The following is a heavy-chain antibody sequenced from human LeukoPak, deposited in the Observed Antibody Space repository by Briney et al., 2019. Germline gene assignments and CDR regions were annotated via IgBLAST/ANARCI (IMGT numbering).Heavy chain of an antibody. D-gene: IGHD3-10*01. Sequence: PSQTLSLTCTVSGGSISSGSYDWYWIRQPAGKGLEWIGHIYTSGTSNYNPSLRSRVTISVDTSKNQFSLKLTSVTAADTAVYYCTKGRGIWGQGTLVIVSS. CDR3: TKGRGI. V-gene: IGHV4-61*09. CDR2: IYTSGTS. CDR1: GGSISSGSYD. J-gene: IGHJ4*02.